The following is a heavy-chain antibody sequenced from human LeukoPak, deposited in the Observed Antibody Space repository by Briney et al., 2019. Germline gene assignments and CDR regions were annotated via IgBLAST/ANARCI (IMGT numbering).Heavy chain of an antibody. D-gene: IGHD2-2*01. V-gene: IGHV3-11*01. Sequence: GGSLRLSCAASGFTFSDYFMSWIRQAPGRGLEWVSYIGNSDSTIYYADSVKGRFTISGDSAKNSLYLQMNSLRAEDTAVYYCARHQVVPSKRPFDYWGQGTLVTVSS. CDR2: IGNSDSTI. CDR1: GFTFSDYF. J-gene: IGHJ4*02. CDR3: ARHQVVPSKRPFDY.